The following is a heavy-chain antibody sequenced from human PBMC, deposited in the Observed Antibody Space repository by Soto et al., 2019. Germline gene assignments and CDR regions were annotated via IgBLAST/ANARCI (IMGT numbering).Heavy chain of an antibody. Sequence: QVQLQQSGPGLVKPSQTLSLSCAILGDSVSSNSAAWNWIRQSPSRGLGWLGSTYYRSKWYSHYVISVRVRISITPDTSKNLFSLQLNSVTPEDTAVYYCARDTSNLYLDPWGQGTLVTVSS. V-gene: IGHV6-1*01. CDR1: GDSVSSNSAA. CDR2: TYYRSKWYS. J-gene: IGHJ5*02. D-gene: IGHD6-13*01. CDR3: ARDTSNLYLDP.